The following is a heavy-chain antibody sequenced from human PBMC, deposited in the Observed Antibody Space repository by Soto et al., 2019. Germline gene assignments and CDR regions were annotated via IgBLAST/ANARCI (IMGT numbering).Heavy chain of an antibody. CDR2: INHSGST. J-gene: IGHJ4*02. V-gene: IGHV4-34*01. D-gene: IGHD3-22*01. Sequence: SETLSLTCAVYGGSFSGYYWSWIRQPPGKGLEWIGEINHSGSTNYNPSLKSRVTISRDNSKNTLYFQMNSLRAEDTAVYYCAGSNGYFVRAYWGQGTPVTVSS. CDR3: AGSNGYFVRAY. CDR1: GGSFSGYY.